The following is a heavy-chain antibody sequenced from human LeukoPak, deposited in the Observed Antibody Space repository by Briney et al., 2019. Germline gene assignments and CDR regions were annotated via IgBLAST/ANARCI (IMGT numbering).Heavy chain of an antibody. CDR2: INHSGST. V-gene: IGHV4-34*01. Sequence: SETLSLTCAVYGGSFSGYYWSWIRQPPGKGLEWIGEINHSGSTNYNPSLKSRVTISVDTSKNQFSLKLSSVTAADTAVYYCASGSFNNWFDPWGQGTLVTVSS. J-gene: IGHJ5*02. CDR3: ASGSFNNWFDP. CDR1: GGSFSGYY.